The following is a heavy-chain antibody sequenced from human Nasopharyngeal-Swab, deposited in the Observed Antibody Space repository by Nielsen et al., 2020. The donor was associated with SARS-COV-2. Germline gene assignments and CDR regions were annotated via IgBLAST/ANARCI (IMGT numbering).Heavy chain of an antibody. CDR2: VRSKGNNYAA. J-gene: IGHJ4*02. CDR3: TRCGGGCYSGRDY. Sequence: GGSLRLSCAASGFTFSDSAIHWVRQASGNGLEWVGRVRSKGNNYAAAYSASVKGRFIIFRDDPTNTAYLQMNSLKTEDTAMYYCTRCGGGCYSGRDYWGQGTLVTVSS. V-gene: IGHV3-73*01. CDR1: GFTFSDSA. D-gene: IGHD2-15*01.